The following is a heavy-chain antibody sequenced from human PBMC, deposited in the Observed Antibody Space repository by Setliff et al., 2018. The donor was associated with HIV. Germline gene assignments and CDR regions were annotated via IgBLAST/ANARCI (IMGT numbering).Heavy chain of an antibody. J-gene: IGHJ4*02. D-gene: IGHD6-19*01. Sequence: SETLSLTCTVSGGSISRGSYSWGWIRQPPGKGLEWIGSISYTGITNYNPSLKSRVTISVDTSQNQFSLKLTSVTAADTAVYYCARLRQWLAFFDSWGTGTLVTVSS. CDR2: ISYTGIT. CDR1: GGSISRGSYS. CDR3: ARLRQWLAFFDS. V-gene: IGHV4-39*01.